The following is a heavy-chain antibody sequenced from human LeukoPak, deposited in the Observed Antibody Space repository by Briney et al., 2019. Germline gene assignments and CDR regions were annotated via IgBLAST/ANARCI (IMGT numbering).Heavy chain of an antibody. V-gene: IGHV4-61*01. CDR2: IYYSGST. Sequence: PSETLSLTCTVSGGSFSSGSYYWSWIRQPPGRGLEWIVYIYYSGSTNYNPSLKSRITISVDTSKNQFSLKLSSVTAADTAVYYCASRYDYGDYPTIWGQGTMVTVSS. CDR3: ASRYDYGDYPTI. J-gene: IGHJ3*02. D-gene: IGHD4-17*01. CDR1: GGSFSSGSYY.